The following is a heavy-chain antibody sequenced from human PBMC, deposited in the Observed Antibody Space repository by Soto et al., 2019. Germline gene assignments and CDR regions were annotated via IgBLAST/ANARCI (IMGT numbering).Heavy chain of an antibody. Sequence: QVQLVESGGGVAQPGRSLRLSCAASGFTFSNYAMHWVRQPPGKGLDWVAVVSFHGSNSYYADSVKGRFTISRDNSKNTLFLQMNSLRPEDTAVYFCARPIVPAIQNHPYYYYGLDVWGQGTTVTVSS. CDR1: GFTFSNYA. CDR3: ARPIVPAIQNHPYYYYGLDV. CDR2: VSFHGSNS. D-gene: IGHD2-2*01. J-gene: IGHJ6*02. V-gene: IGHV3-30-3*01.